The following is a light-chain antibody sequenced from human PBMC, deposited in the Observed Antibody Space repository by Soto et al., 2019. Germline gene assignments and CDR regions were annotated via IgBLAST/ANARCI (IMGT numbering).Light chain of an antibody. CDR3: QQYNSYSLT. J-gene: IGKJ4*01. V-gene: IGKV1-5*01. CDR2: DAS. Sequence: DIQMTQSPSTLSASVGDRVTITCRASQSISSWLAWYQQTPRKAPKLLIYDASSLESGVPSRFSGSGSGTEFTLTISSLQPDDFATYFCQQYNSYSLTFGGGTKVDI. CDR1: QSISSW.